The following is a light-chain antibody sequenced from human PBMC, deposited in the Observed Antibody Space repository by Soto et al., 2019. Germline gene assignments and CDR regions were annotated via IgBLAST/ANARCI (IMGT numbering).Light chain of an antibody. V-gene: IGKV1-39*01. CDR1: HTIMTY. J-gene: IGKJ1*01. CDR3: QQSYNSPQT. Sequence: DIQMTQSPSSLSASVGDEVTITCRASHTIMTYLNWYQLKPGKPPRLLIYAASSLQSGVPSRFSGSGSVTDFTLTINSLQPQDFATYSCQQSYNSPQTFGQGTKVEIK. CDR2: AAS.